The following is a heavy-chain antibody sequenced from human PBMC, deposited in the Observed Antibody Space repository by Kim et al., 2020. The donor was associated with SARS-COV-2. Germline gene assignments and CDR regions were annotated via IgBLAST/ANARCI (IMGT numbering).Heavy chain of an antibody. CDR1: GFTFDDYA. V-gene: IGHV3-43*02. CDR3: AKDGYNWIPGYAFDI. Sequence: GGSLRLSCAASGFTFDDYAMHWVRQAPGKGLEWVSLISGDGGSTYYADSVKGRFTISRDNSKNSLYLQMNSLRTEDTALYYCAKDGYNWIPGYAFDIWGQGTMVTISS. D-gene: IGHD1-20*01. J-gene: IGHJ3*02. CDR2: ISGDGGST.